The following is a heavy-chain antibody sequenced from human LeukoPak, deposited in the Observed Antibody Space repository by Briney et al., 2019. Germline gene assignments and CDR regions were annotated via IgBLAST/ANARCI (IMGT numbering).Heavy chain of an antibody. D-gene: IGHD2-2*01. Sequence: KPGGSLRLSCVVSGXTFSSCTMNWVRQAPGRGLEWVSSISSSGSYMFYADSVKGRFTISRDNAKNSLYLQMNSLRAEDTAVYYCAREWGPAAMAHTLNWGQGTLVTVSS. CDR3: AREWGPAAMAHTLN. CDR2: ISSSGSYM. J-gene: IGHJ4*02. V-gene: IGHV3-21*01. CDR1: GXTFSSCT.